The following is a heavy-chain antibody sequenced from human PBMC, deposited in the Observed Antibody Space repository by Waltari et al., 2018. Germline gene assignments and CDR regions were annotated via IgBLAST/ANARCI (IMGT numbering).Heavy chain of an antibody. CDR1: GYSISSGYS. CDR2: IYHSGST. V-gene: IGHV4-38-2*01. Sequence: QVQLQESGPGLVKPSETLSLTCAVSGYSISSGYSWGWIRQPPGKGLEWIGSIYHSGSTYYNPSLKSRVTISVDTSKNQFSLKLSSVTAADTAVYYCARALNWNPTWFDPWGQGTLVTVSS. CDR3: ARALNWNPTWFDP. J-gene: IGHJ5*02. D-gene: IGHD1-20*01.